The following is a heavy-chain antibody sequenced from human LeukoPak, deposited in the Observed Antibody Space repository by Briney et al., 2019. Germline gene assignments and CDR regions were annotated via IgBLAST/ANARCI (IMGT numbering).Heavy chain of an antibody. CDR1: GYTFTSYG. CDR3: ARCTGDGGSGVRWFGGNPDY. D-gene: IGHD3-10*01. Sequence: ASVKVSCKASGYTFTSYGISWVRQAPGQGLERMGWISAYNGNTNYAQKLQGRVTMTTDTSTSTAYMELRSLRSDDTAVYYCARCTGDGGSGVRWFGGNPDYWGQGTLVTVSS. J-gene: IGHJ4*02. V-gene: IGHV1-18*01. CDR2: ISAYNGNT.